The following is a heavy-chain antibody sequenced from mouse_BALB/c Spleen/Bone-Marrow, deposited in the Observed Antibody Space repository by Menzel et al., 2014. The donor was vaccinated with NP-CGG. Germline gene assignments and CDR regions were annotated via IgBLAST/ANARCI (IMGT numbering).Heavy chain of an antibody. Sequence: EVQLVESGGGLVQPGGSLKLSCATSGFTFSYYYMYWVRQTPEKRLEWVAYISNGGDGTYYPDTVKGRFTISRDNAKNTLYLQMSRLKSEDTAMYYCARHDGYDACFAYWGQGTLVTVSA. V-gene: IGHV5-12*02. CDR3: ARHDGYDACFAY. J-gene: IGHJ3*01. D-gene: IGHD2-2*01. CDR2: ISNGGDGT. CDR1: GFTFSYYY.